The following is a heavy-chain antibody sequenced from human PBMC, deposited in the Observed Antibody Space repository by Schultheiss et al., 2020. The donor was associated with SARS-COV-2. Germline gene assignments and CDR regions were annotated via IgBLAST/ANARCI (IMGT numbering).Heavy chain of an antibody. CDR2: ISGSGGTT. CDR1: GFTFSSYA. Sequence: GGSLRLSCAASGFTFSSYAMNWVRQAPGKGLEWVSTISGSGGTTYYADSVKGRFTISRDNSKNTLYLQMNSLRAEDTAVYYSARERDSNGDYWGQGTLVTVSS. J-gene: IGHJ4*02. V-gene: IGHV3-23*01. CDR3: ARERDSNGDY. D-gene: IGHD4-11*01.